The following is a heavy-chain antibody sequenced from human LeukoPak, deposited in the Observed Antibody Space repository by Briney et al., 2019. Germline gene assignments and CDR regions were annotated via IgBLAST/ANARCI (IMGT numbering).Heavy chain of an antibody. CDR3: ARVPSSYYYYGMDV. D-gene: IGHD2-2*01. V-gene: IGHV4-59*01. CDR2: IYYSGST. J-gene: IGHJ6*02. Sequence: SETLSLTCAVYGGSFSGYYWSWIRQPPGKGLEWIGYIYYSGSTNYNPSLKSRVTISVDTSKNQFSLKLSSVTAADTAVYYCARVPSSYYYYGMDVWGQGTTVTVSS. CDR1: GGSFSGYY.